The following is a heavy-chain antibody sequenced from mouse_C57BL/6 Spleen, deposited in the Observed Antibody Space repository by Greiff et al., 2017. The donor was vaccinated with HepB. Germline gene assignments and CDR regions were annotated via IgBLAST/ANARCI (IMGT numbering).Heavy chain of an antibody. Sequence: VHVKQSGPELVKPGASVKISCKASGYSFTGYYMNWVKQSPEKSLEWIGEINPSTGGTTYNQKFKAKATLTVDKSSSTAYMQLKSLTSEDSAVYYCARWGGGDYWGQGTTLTVSS. D-gene: IGHD1-1*02. CDR3: ARWGGGDY. V-gene: IGHV1-42*01. CDR2: INPSTGGT. CDR1: GYSFTGYY. J-gene: IGHJ2*01.